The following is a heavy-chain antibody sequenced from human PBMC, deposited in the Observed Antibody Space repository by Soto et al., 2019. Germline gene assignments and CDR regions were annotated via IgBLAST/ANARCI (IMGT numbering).Heavy chain of an antibody. CDR3: ARAFRGITMVRGTTAWFDP. Sequence: SETLSLTCTVSGGSISSGDYYWSWIRQPPGKGLEWIGYIYYSGSTYYNPSLKSRVTISVDTSKNQFSLKLSSVTAADTAVYYCARAFRGITMVRGTTAWFDPWGQGTLVTVSS. CDR1: GGSISSGDYY. D-gene: IGHD3-10*01. V-gene: IGHV4-30-4*01. J-gene: IGHJ5*02. CDR2: IYYSGST.